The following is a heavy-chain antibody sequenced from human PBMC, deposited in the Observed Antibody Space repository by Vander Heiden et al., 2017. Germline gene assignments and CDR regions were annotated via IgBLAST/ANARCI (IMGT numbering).Heavy chain of an antibody. Sequence: QVQLVQSGAEVKKPGASVKVSCKASGYNFTSYYMHWVRQAPGQGLEWMGIINPSGGSTSYAQKFQGRVTMTRDTSTSTVYMELSSLRSEDTAVYYCAINSSGYVTADYWGQGTLVTVSS. J-gene: IGHJ4*02. CDR3: AINSSGYVTADY. V-gene: IGHV1-46*01. CDR1: GYNFTSYY. CDR2: INPSGGST. D-gene: IGHD3-22*01.